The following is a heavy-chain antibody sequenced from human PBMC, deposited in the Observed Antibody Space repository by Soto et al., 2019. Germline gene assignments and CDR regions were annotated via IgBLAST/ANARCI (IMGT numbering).Heavy chain of an antibody. D-gene: IGHD4-17*01. Sequence: GGSLRLSCAASGFTFSSYNMNWVRQAPGKGLERVSYISSSSSTIYYADSVKGRFTISRDNAKNSLYLQMNSLRAEDTTEYYCAKDQYGDYIDAFDIWGQGTMVTVSS. CDR3: AKDQYGDYIDAFDI. CDR2: ISSSSSTI. CDR1: GFTFSSYN. V-gene: IGHV3-48*01. J-gene: IGHJ3*02.